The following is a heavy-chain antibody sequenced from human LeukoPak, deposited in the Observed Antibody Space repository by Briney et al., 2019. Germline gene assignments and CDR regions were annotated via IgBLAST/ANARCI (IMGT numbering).Heavy chain of an antibody. Sequence: SETLSLTCTVSGYSISSDYYWGWIRQPPGKGLEWIGSMHLSGSTYYNPSLKSRVTISLDTSKNQCSLDLSSVTAADTAVYYCARDPPAAAGDYWGRGTLVTVSS. CDR2: MHLSGST. J-gene: IGHJ4*02. CDR3: ARDPPAAAGDY. V-gene: IGHV4-38-2*02. CDR1: GYSISSDYY. D-gene: IGHD6-13*01.